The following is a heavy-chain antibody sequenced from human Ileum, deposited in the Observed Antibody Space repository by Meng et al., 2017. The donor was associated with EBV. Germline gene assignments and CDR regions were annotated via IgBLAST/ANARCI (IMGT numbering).Heavy chain of an antibody. CDR3: AKDVGSGVGRIEH. CDR2: ISWNSGNI. J-gene: IGHJ4*02. V-gene: IGHV3-9*01. D-gene: IGHD1-26*01. Sequence: QLGGAGGGLDPPGRSLGLSCVASGFIFGDYAMHWVRQAPGKGLEWVSGISWNSGNIGYADSVKGRFTVSRDNAKNSLYLQMSSLTAEDTALYYCAKDVGSGVGRIEHWGQGTLVTVSS. CDR1: GFIFGDYA.